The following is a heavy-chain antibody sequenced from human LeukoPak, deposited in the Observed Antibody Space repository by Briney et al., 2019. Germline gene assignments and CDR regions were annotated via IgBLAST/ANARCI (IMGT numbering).Heavy chain of an antibody. D-gene: IGHD2-2*01. J-gene: IGHJ4*02. CDR2: INHSGST. CDR1: GGSFSGYY. V-gene: IGHV4-34*01. Sequence: SETLSLTCAVYGGSFSGYYWSWIRQPPGKGLEWIGEINHSGSTNYDPSLKSRVTISVDTSKNQFSLKLSSVTAADTAVYYCARTLVVPDYWGQGTLVTVSS. CDR3: ARTLVVPDY.